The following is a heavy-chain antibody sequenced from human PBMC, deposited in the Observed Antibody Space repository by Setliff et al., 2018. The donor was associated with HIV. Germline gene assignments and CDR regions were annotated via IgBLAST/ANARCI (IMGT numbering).Heavy chain of an antibody. J-gene: IGHJ3*01. V-gene: IGHV4-38-2*02. CDR1: GDSISSDFY. CDR2: IYHSGNT. CDR3: ARGEACGGGCHYAFEL. D-gene: IGHD2-21*02. Sequence: SETXSLTCTVSGDSISSDFYWGWIRQPPGKGLEWIASIYHSGNTYYMPSLQSRVTISVDMSKNQFSLKLNSVTAADTAVYYCARGEACGGGCHYAFELWGRGTMVTVSS.